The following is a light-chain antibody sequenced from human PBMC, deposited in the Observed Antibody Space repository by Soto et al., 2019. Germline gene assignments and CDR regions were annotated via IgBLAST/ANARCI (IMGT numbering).Light chain of an antibody. CDR2: RNT. CDR3: QAYDTTLGCYV. V-gene: IGLV1-40*01. CDR1: SSNIGAGYY. Sequence: QSVLTQPPSVSGAPGQRVTISCTGSSSNIGAGYYVHWYQQLPGTAPKLLISRNTNRPSGIPDRFSGSKSGTSTSLAITGLQAKDEADYYCQAYDTTLGCYVFGTGTKLTVL. J-gene: IGLJ1*01.